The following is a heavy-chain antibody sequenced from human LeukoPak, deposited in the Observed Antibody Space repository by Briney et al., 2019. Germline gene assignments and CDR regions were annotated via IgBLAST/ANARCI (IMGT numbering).Heavy chain of an antibody. Sequence: GSSVKVSCKASGGAFSSYAISWVRQAPGQGLEWMGRIIPILGMANYAQKFQGRVTITADKSTSTAYMELSSLRSEDTAVYYCAGSIRGGTRNNWFDPWGQGTLVTVSS. CDR1: GGAFSSYA. J-gene: IGHJ5*02. CDR2: IIPILGMA. CDR3: AGSIRGGTRNNWFDP. V-gene: IGHV1-69*04. D-gene: IGHD2-15*01.